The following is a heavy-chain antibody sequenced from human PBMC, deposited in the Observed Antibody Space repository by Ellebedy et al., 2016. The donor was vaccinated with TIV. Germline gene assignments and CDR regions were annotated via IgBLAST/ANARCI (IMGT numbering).Heavy chain of an antibody. Sequence: GGSLRLSCAASGFTFSSYSMTWVRQAPGKGLEWVGRTRNKANSYTTEYAASVKGRFTISRDDSKNSLYLQMNSLKTEDTAVYYCAREASTMVRGVRTRSDAFDIWGQGTMVTVSS. V-gene: IGHV3-72*01. CDR1: GFTFSSYS. CDR2: TRNKANSYTT. CDR3: AREASTMVRGVRTRSDAFDI. D-gene: IGHD3-10*01. J-gene: IGHJ3*02.